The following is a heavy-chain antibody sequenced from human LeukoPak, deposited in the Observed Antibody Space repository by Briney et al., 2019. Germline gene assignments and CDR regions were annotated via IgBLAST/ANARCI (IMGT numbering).Heavy chain of an antibody. Sequence: RSLRLSCAASGFTFSSYSLSWVRQAPRKGLEWVSYISSSSTTIYYADSVKGRFTISRDNAKNSLYLQMNSLRDEDTAVYYCARDSYGNSGYYYVSDYWGQGTLVTVSS. CDR2: ISSSSTTI. D-gene: IGHD3-22*01. J-gene: IGHJ4*02. V-gene: IGHV3-48*02. CDR3: ARDSYGNSGYYYVSDY. CDR1: GFTFSSYS.